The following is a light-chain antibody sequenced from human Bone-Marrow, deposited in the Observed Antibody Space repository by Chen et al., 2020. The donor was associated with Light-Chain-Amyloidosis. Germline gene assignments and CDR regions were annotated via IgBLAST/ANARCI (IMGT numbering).Light chain of an antibody. CDR3: QQSFTLHQT. CDR2: AGS. V-gene: IGKV1-39*01. CDR1: ESISTY. Sequence: DIQMTQSPSSLSASVRDRVAITCRASESISTYLNWYQQRPGEAPKLLIYAGSTLHSGVPSRFSGSGSGTDFTLTISGPQPEDSATYYCQQSFTLHQTFGPGTKLEIK. J-gene: IGKJ2*01.